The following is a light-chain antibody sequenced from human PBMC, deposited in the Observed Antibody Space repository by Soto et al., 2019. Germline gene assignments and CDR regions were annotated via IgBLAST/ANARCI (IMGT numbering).Light chain of an antibody. CDR1: SSNIGSNT. V-gene: IGLV1-44*01. CDR3: AAWDDSHHVV. J-gene: IGLJ2*01. CDR2: SNN. Sequence: QAVVTQPPSASGTPGQRVTISCSGSSSNIGSNTVNWYQQLPGTAPKLLIYSNNQRPSEVPDRFSGSKSGTSASLAISGLQSEDEADYYCAAWDDSHHVVFGGGTKLTVL.